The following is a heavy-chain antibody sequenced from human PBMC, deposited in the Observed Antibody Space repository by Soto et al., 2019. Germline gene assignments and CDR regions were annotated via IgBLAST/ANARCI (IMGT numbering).Heavy chain of an antibody. CDR3: ARDRGYCSSTSRWDQFDY. V-gene: IGHV6-1*01. CDR1: GDSVSSNSAA. J-gene: IGHJ4*02. D-gene: IGHD2-2*01. Sequence: SQTHSLTCAISGDSVSSNSAAWNWIRQSPSRGLEWLGRTYYRSKWYNDYAVSVKSRITINPDTSKNQFSLQLNSVTPEDTAVYYCARDRGYCSSTSRWDQFDYWGQGSLVTVSS. CDR2: TYYRSKWYN.